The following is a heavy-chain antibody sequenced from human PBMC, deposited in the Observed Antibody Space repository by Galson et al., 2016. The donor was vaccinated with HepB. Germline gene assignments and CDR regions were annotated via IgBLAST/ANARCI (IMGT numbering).Heavy chain of an antibody. V-gene: IGHV3-13*04. CDR2: IGTGGDT. CDR1: GFTFSRSD. D-gene: IGHD4-17*01. Sequence: SLRLSCADSGFTFSRSDMHWVRQAAGKGLEWVSAIGTGGDTYYPGSVKDRFTISRDNSKNTVYLQMDRLRAEDTAVYYCAKAYGVDSYHFNDWGQGTLVTVSS. J-gene: IGHJ3*01. CDR3: AKAYGVDSYHFND.